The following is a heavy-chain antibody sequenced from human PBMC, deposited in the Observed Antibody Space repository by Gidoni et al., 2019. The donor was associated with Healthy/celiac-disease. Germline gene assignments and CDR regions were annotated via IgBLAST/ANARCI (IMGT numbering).Heavy chain of an antibody. V-gene: IGHV4-39*01. D-gene: IGHD1-1*01. J-gene: IGHJ4*02. Sequence: QLQLQESGPGLVKPSETLSLTCPVSGGSISSSSYYWGWIRQPPGKGLEWIGSIYYSGSTYYNPSLKSRVTISVDTSKNQFSLKLSSVTAADTAVYYCARTDRYNWNRIDYWGQGTLVTVSS. CDR2: IYYSGST. CDR3: ARTDRYNWNRIDY. CDR1: GGSISSSSYY.